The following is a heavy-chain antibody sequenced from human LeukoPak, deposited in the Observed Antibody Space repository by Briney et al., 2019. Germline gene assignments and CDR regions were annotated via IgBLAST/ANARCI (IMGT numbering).Heavy chain of an antibody. CDR3: ARDLGSYGSVDAFDI. CDR1: GFTVSSNY. J-gene: IGHJ3*02. Sequence: PGGSLRLSCAASGFTVSSNYMSWVRQAPGKGLEWVSVIYSGGSIYYADSVKGRFTISRDNSKNTLYLQMNSLRAEDTAVYYCARDLGSYGSVDAFDIWGQGTMVTVSS. V-gene: IGHV3-53*01. CDR2: IYSGGSI. D-gene: IGHD5-18*01.